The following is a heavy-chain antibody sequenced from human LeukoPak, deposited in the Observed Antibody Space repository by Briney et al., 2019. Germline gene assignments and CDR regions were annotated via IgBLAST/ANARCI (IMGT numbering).Heavy chain of an antibody. CDR2: INHSGST. Sequence: PSETLSLTCAVYGGSFSGYYWSWIRQPPGKGLEWIGEINHSGSTNYNPSLKTRVTISVDKSKNQFSLKLSSVTAADTAVYYCARDIRIAARRGLDYWGQGTLVTVSS. CDR3: ARDIRIAARRGLDY. V-gene: IGHV4-34*01. D-gene: IGHD6-6*01. J-gene: IGHJ4*02. CDR1: GGSFSGYY.